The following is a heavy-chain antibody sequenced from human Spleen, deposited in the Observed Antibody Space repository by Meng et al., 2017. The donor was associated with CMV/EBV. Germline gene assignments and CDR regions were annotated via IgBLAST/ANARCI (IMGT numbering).Heavy chain of an antibody. D-gene: IGHD2-15*01. V-gene: IGHV4-61*01. CDR1: NGSVSSTNYY. CDR2: IYASGTT. Sequence: SETLSLTCTISNGSVSSTNYYWSWIRQPPGKGLEWIGYIYASGTTNYNPSLKSRVTMSVDTSKNQFSPKLKSVTAADTAVYYCAREAGYCSGASCRAYYYYALDVWGQGTTVTVSS. CDR3: AREAGYCSGASCRAYYYYALDV. J-gene: IGHJ6*02.